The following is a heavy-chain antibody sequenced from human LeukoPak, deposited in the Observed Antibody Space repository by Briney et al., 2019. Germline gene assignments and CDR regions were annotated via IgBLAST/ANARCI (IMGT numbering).Heavy chain of an antibody. CDR1: GGSIRSYF. CDR2: IYYSGST. Sequence: PSDTLSLTCTVSGGSIRSYFWSWIRQPPGKGLEWIGYIYYSGSTNYNPSLKSRVTISVDTSKNQFTLKLSSVTAADTAVYYCARVQTPSGSGSYSFDYWGQGTLVTVSS. J-gene: IGHJ4*02. CDR3: ARVQTPSGSGSYSFDY. V-gene: IGHV4-59*07. D-gene: IGHD3-10*01.